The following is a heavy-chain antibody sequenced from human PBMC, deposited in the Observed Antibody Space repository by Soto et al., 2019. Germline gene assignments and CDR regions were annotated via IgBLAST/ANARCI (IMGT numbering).Heavy chain of an antibody. CDR1: GGSFRTYT. D-gene: IGHD1-26*01. CDR2: IIPIFGTV. CDR3: TRDRGGTRLYYAMGV. V-gene: IGHV1-69*01. Sequence: QVQLVQSGAEVKKPGSSVKVSCKASGGSFRTYTTSWVRQAPGQGLEWVGGIIPIFGTVNYAQKFRGRVTITADESTSTAYMELRNLRSEDTAVYYCTRDRGGTRLYYAMGVWGQGTTVTVSS. J-gene: IGHJ6*02.